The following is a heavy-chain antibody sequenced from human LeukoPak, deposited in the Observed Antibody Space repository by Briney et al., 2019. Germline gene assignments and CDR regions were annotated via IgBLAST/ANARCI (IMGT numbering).Heavy chain of an antibody. V-gene: IGHV5-51*01. CDR2: IYPGDSDT. Sequence: GESLKISCKGSGYSFTYYWIGWVRQMPGKGLEWMGIIYPGDSDTRYRPSFQGQVAISVDKSISTAYLQWSSLKASDTAMYYCARQDGNSKYYFDYWGQGTLVTVSS. D-gene: IGHD1-1*01. J-gene: IGHJ4*02. CDR1: GYSFTYYW. CDR3: ARQDGNSKYYFDY.